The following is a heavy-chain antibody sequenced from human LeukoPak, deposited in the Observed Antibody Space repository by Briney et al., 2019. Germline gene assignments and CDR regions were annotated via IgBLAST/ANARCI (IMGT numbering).Heavy chain of an antibody. J-gene: IGHJ5*02. D-gene: IGHD2-21*02. CDR2: IYHSGNA. CDR3: ARSDSQMLHP. CDR1: GDSIRSNSYY. V-gene: IGHV4-30-2*01. Sequence: SETLSLTCAVSGDSIRSNSYYWTWIRQPPGKGLEWIGYIYHSGNAYYNPFLKSRVTISVDRSKNQFSLKLSSVTAADAAVYYCARSDSQMLHPWGQGTLVTVSS.